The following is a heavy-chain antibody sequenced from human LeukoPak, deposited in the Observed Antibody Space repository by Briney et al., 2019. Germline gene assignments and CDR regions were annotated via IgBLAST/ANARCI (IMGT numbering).Heavy chain of an antibody. J-gene: IGHJ6*02. D-gene: IGHD3-10*01. V-gene: IGHV1-18*04. CDR1: VYTFTSHG. CDR2: ISAYKSNT. CDR3: ARDEGKCFAEYYYYYYGLAV. Sequence: GASVKVSCKASVYTFTSHGISWVRQAPGQGLEWMGWISAYKSNTTYAQKFQGRVTMTTDTSKSTAYMELRRMTSADTAVYYCARDEGKCFAEYYYYYYGLAVWGQGTTVSVSS.